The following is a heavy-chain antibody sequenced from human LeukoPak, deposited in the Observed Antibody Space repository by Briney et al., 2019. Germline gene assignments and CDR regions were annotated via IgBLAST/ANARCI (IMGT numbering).Heavy chain of an antibody. V-gene: IGHV3-20*03. J-gene: IGHJ6*02. Sequence: PVGALRLSSVGSGFTLDDYGMNWVCEVPGKGLEWVSGITRYGGRRGYADSVKGRFTISRDNAKNSLYLQMNSLRVEDTALYYCARDLFYATGSQYYGMDVWGQGTTVTASS. CDR1: GFTLDDYG. D-gene: IGHD3-10*01. CDR3: ARDLFYATGSQYYGMDV. CDR2: ITRYGGRR.